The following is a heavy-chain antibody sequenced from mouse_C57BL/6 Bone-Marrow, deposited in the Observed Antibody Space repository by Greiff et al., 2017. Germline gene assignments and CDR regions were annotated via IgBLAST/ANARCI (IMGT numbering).Heavy chain of an antibody. V-gene: IGHV5-6*01. CDR1: GFTFSSYG. D-gene: IGHD1-3*01. J-gene: IGHJ3*01. Sequence: EVQVVESGGDLVKPGGSLKLSCAASGFTFSSYGMSWVRQTPDKRLEWVATISSAGSYTYYPDSVQGRFTISRDNAKNTLYLQMSSLKSEDTAMYYCARHLVGFAYWGQGTLVTVSA. CDR2: ISSAGSYT. CDR3: ARHLVGFAY.